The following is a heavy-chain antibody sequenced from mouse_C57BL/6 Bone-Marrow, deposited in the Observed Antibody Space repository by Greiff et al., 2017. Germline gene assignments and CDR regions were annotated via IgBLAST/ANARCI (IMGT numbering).Heavy chain of an antibody. CDR1: GYTFTSYW. D-gene: IGHD3-3*01. CDR2: IDPSDSYN. CDR3: ARKGPL. V-gene: IGHV1-50*01. J-gene: IGHJ2*01. Sequence: QVQLKQPGAELVKPGASVKLSCKASGYTFTSYWMQWVKQRPGQGLEWIGEIDPSDSYNNYNQNFKGKATLTVDTSSSTAYIQLSSLTSEDSAVYYCARKGPLWGQGTTLTVSS.